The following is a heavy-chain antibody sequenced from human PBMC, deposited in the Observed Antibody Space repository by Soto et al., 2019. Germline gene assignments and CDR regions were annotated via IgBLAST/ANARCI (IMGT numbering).Heavy chain of an antibody. CDR2: ISGSGGSA. CDR3: AKGTSTYYVYYYMDV. D-gene: IGHD2-2*01. Sequence: EVQLLESGGGLVQPGGSLRLSCAASGFTFSSYAMSWVRQAPGKGLEWVSAISGSGGSAYHADSVKGRFTISRDNSKNTLYLKMKSLRVEDTAVYYCAKGTSTYYVYYYMDVWGKGTTVTVSS. V-gene: IGHV3-23*01. CDR1: GFTFSSYA. J-gene: IGHJ6*03.